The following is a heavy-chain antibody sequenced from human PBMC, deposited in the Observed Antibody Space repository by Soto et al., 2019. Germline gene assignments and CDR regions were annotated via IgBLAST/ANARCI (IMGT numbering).Heavy chain of an antibody. J-gene: IGHJ4*02. Sequence: QVQLVESGGGVVQPGRSLRLSCAASGFTFSSYGLHWVRQAPGKGLEWVAVIWYDGSNKYYADSVKGRFTISRDNSKNTLYLQMNSLRGEDTAMYYCARDLSGSGPDYWGQGTLVTVSS. CDR2: IWYDGSNK. CDR1: GFTFSSYG. D-gene: IGHD3-10*01. CDR3: ARDLSGSGPDY. V-gene: IGHV3-33*01.